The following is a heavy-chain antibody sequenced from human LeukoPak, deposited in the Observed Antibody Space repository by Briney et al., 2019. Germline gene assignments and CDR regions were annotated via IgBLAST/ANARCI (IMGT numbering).Heavy chain of an antibody. CDR1: GFTFSKYA. Sequence: GXXLRLSCAASGFTFSKYALHWVRQARGKGMEYVSSIISNADATFYSNSVNVRFTISRDNSKNTLYLQMGSLRAEDMAVYYCVRVGNYREFDYWGQGTLVTVSS. V-gene: IGHV3-64*01. D-gene: IGHD1-7*01. CDR2: IISNADAT. J-gene: IGHJ4*02. CDR3: VRVGNYREFDY.